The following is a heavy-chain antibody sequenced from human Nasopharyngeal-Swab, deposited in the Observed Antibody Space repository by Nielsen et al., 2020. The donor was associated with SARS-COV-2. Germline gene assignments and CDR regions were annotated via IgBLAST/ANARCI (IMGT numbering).Heavy chain of an antibody. Sequence: SEILSLTCAVYGGSFSGYYWSWIRQPPGKGLEWIGEINHSGSTNYNPSLKSRVTISVDTSKNQFSLKLSSVTAADTAVYYCARGLGFGESQSLIFDYWGQGTLVTVSS. V-gene: IGHV4-34*01. CDR1: GGSFSGYY. J-gene: IGHJ4*02. CDR3: ARGLGFGESQSLIFDY. D-gene: IGHD3-10*01. CDR2: INHSGST.